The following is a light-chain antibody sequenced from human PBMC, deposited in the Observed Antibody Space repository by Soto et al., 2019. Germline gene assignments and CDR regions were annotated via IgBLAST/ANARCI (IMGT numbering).Light chain of an antibody. CDR3: QQRSNWYT. V-gene: IGKV3-11*01. CDR1: QSVSSY. J-gene: IGKJ2*01. Sequence: EIVLTQSPATLSLSPGERATLSCRASQSVSSYLAWYQQKPGQAPRLLIYDASNRVTGIPARFSGSGSGTDFTLTISNLEPEDFAVYYCQQRSNWYTFGQGTKLEIK. CDR2: DAS.